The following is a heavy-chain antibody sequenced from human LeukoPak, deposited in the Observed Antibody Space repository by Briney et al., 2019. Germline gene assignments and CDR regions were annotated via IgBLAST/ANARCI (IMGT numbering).Heavy chain of an antibody. J-gene: IGHJ5*02. CDR1: GGSFSGYY. CDR2: INHSGST. CDR3: AISARLLNGFDP. Sequence: SETLSLTCAVYGGSFSGYYWSWIRQPPGKGLEWIGEINHSGSTNYNPSLKSRVTISVDTSKNQFSLKLSSVTAADTAVYYGAISARLLNGFDPCGQGTLVTVSS. V-gene: IGHV4-34*01.